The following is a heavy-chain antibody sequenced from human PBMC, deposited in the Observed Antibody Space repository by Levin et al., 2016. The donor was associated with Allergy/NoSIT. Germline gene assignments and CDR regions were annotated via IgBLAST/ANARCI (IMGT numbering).Heavy chain of an antibody. CDR1: GYTFTSYG. CDR3: ARGGPYYDSSGYLPSDY. D-gene: IGHD3-22*01. Sequence: ASVKVSCKASGYTFTSYGISWVRQAPGQGLEWVGWISANNGETNYAQKLQGRVTMTTDASTTTAYMDLRSLRSDDTAVYYCARGGPYYDSSGYLPSDYWGQGTLVTVSS. J-gene: IGHJ4*02. CDR2: ISANNGET. V-gene: IGHV1-18*01.